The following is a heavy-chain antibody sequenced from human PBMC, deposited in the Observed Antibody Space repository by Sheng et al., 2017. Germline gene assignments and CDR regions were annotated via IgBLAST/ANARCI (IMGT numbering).Heavy chain of an antibody. Sequence: QVQLVESGGGVVQPGRSLRLSCAASGFTFSSYGMHWVRQAPGKGLEWVAVISYDGSNKYYADSVKGRFTISRDNSKNTLYLQMNSLRAEDTAVYYCAKDRPGEEGYWGQGTLVTVSS. V-gene: IGHV3-30*18. CDR2: ISYDGSNK. J-gene: IGHJ4*02. CDR3: AKDRPGEEGY. CDR1: GFTFSSYG.